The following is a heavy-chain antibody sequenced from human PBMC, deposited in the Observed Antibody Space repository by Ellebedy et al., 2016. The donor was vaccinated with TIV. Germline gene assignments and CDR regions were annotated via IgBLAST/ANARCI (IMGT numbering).Heavy chain of an antibody. D-gene: IGHD3-16*01. J-gene: IGHJ4*02. Sequence: ASVKVSCXVSGHTLTELSIHWVRQAPGKGLEWIGGFDPEDGETIYAQKFQGRVTMNEDTSTDTAYMELSSLTSEDTAVYYCTTHPLSGSYEVGPHWGQGTLVTVSS. CDR2: FDPEDGET. V-gene: IGHV1-24*01. CDR1: GHTLTELS. CDR3: TTHPLSGSYEVGPH.